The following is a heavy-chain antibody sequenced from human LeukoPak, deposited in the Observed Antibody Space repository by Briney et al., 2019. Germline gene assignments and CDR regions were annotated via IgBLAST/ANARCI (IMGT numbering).Heavy chain of an antibody. V-gene: IGHV1-69*13. Sequence: ASVKVSCKASGGTFSSYAISWVRQAPGQGLEWMGGIIPIFGTANYAQKFQGRVTITADESTSTAYMELSSLRSEDAAVYYCATDTVASPGYYYGMDVWGQGTTVTVSS. CDR1: GGTFSSYA. J-gene: IGHJ6*02. CDR3: ATDTVASPGYYYGMDV. D-gene: IGHD2-15*01. CDR2: IIPIFGTA.